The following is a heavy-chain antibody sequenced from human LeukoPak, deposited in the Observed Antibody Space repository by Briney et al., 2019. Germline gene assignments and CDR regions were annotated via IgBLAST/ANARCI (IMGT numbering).Heavy chain of an antibody. CDR1: GFNFGNYG. D-gene: IGHD3-22*01. Sequence: PGGSLRLSCTASGFNFGNYGMHWVRQAPGKGLEWVSGISWSSDNIGYADSVKGRFTISRDDAKNTLYLQMNSLRAEDTAVYYCARGVVGAFDIWGQGTMVTVSS. V-gene: IGHV3-9*01. CDR3: ARGVVGAFDI. J-gene: IGHJ3*02. CDR2: ISWSSDNI.